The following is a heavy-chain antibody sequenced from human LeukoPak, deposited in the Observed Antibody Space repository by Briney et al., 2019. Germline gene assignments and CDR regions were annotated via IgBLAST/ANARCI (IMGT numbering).Heavy chain of an antibody. CDR1: GFTFSSYW. Sequence: GGSLRLSCAASGFTFSSYWMHWVRQAPGKGLVWVSRIHSDGSSTSYADSVRGRFTIARDDAKSTLYLQMNSLRAEDTAVYYCARSGWPYYFDYWGQGTLVTVSS. CDR3: ARSGWPYYFDY. CDR2: IHSDGSST. V-gene: IGHV3-74*01. D-gene: IGHD3-22*01. J-gene: IGHJ4*02.